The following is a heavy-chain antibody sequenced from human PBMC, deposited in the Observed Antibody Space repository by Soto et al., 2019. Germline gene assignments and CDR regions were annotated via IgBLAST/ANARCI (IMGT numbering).Heavy chain of an antibody. CDR2: VNPSNGEA. CDR1: GYSFTSYN. D-gene: IGHD2-2*01. V-gene: IGHV1-8*01. Sequence: QVQLEQSGTEVKEPGASVKVSCKASGYSFTSYNINWVRQTTGQGLEWMGWVNPSNGEAGLAQRFQGRVTMSSDTSITTAFVEVSSLAPEDAAIYFCARAPRPAAIAVLDHWGQGTLVSVSS. J-gene: IGHJ4*02. CDR3: ARAPRPAAIAVLDH.